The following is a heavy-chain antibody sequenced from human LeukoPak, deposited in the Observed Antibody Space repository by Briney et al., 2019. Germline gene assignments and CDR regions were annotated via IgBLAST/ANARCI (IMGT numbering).Heavy chain of an antibody. CDR2: IIPILGIA. CDR3: ARGPRITMIVAYYFDY. CDR1: GGTFSSYA. D-gene: IGHD3-22*01. J-gene: IGHJ4*02. V-gene: IGHV1-69*04. Sequence: GSSVKVSCKASGGTFSSYAISWVRQAPGQGLEWVGRIIPILGIANYAQKFQGRVTITADKSTSTAYMELSSLRSEDTAVYYCARGPRITMIVAYYFDYWGQGTLVTVSS.